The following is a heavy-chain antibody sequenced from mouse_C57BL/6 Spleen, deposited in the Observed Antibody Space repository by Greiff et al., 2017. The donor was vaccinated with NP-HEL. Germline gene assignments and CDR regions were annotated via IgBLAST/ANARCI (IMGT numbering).Heavy chain of an antibody. Sequence: QVQLQQPGAELVRPGTSVKLSCKASGYTFTSYWMHWVKQRPGQGLEWIGVIDPSDSYTNYNQKFKGKATLTVDTSSSTAYMQLSSLTSEYSAVYYCARVSNYMDYWGQGTSVTVSS. CDR3: ARVSNYMDY. J-gene: IGHJ4*01. CDR2: IDPSDSYT. CDR1: GYTFTSYW. V-gene: IGHV1-59*01. D-gene: IGHD2-5*01.